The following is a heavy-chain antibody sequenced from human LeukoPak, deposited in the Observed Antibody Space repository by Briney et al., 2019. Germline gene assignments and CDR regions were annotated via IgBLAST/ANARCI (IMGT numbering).Heavy chain of an antibody. V-gene: IGHV3-23*01. D-gene: IGHD6-13*01. CDR1: GFTVSGNY. CDR3: ANLQDLTIAAADDQNDY. CDR2: ISGSGGST. J-gene: IGHJ4*02. Sequence: HSGGSLRLSCAASGFTVSGNYTSWVRQAPGKGLEWVSAISGSGGSTYYADSVKGRFTISRDNSKNTLYLQMNSLRAEDTAVYYCANLQDLTIAAADDQNDYWGQGTLVTVSS.